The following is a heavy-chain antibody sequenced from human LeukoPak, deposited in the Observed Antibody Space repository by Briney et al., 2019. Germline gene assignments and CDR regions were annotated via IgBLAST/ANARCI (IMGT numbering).Heavy chain of an antibody. D-gene: IGHD3-22*01. CDR2: ISSNSAYI. CDR1: GFTFRRYT. Sequence: GGSLRLSCAASGFTFRRYTMTWVRQAPGRGLEWVSSISSNSAYIYYADSLRGRLTISRDNAKNSLYLQVDSLGADDTAVYYCAREGWFHYDSSGDAFDIWGQGTMVTVSS. J-gene: IGHJ3*02. CDR3: AREGWFHYDSSGDAFDI. V-gene: IGHV3-21*01.